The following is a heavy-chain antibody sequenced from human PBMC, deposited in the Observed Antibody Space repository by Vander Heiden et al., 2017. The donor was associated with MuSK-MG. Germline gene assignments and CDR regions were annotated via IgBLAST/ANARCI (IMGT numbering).Heavy chain of an antibody. V-gene: IGHV1-46*03. D-gene: IGHD5-12*01. J-gene: IGHJ4*02. CDR2: INPSGGST. CDR1: GYTFTSYY. CDR3: ARDRSPAGVATSYYFDY. Sequence: QVQLVQPGAEGKKPGASVKGSCKASGYTFTSYYMHWVRQAPGQRLEWMGIINPSGGSTSYAQKFQGRVTMTRDTSTSTVYMELSSLRSEDTAVYYCARDRSPAGVATSYYFDYWGQGTLVTVSS.